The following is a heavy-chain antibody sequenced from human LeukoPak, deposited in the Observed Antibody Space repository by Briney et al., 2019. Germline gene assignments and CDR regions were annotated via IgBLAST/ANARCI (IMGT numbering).Heavy chain of an antibody. J-gene: IGHJ6*04. Sequence: HPGGSLRLSCAASGFTFSSYEMNWVRQAPGKGLEWVSYISSSGSTIYYADSVKGRFTISRDDAKNSLYLQMNSLRAEDTAVYYCAELGITMIGGVWGKGTTVTISS. D-gene: IGHD3-10*02. CDR1: GFTFSSYE. CDR3: AELGITMIGGV. V-gene: IGHV3-48*03. CDR2: ISSSGSTI.